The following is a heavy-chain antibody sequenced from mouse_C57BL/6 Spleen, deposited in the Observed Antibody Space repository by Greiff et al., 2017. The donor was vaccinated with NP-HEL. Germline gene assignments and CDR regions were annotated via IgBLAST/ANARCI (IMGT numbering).Heavy chain of an antibody. CDR2: INPSNGGT. CDR3: ARDYDGYPGFAY. Sequence: VQLQQSGTELVKPGASVKLSCKASDYTFTSYWMHWVKQRPGQGLEWIGNINPSNGGTNYNEKFKSKATLTVDKSSSTAYVQLSSLTSEDSAVYYCARDYDGYPGFAYWGQRTLVTVSA. V-gene: IGHV1-53*01. J-gene: IGHJ3*01. CDR1: DYTFTSYW. D-gene: IGHD2-3*01.